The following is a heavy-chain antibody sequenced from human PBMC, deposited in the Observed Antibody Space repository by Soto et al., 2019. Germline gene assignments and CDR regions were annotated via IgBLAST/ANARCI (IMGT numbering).Heavy chain of an antibody. CDR3: EERYCSGSRAFDY. CDR1: GETFNSYT. V-gene: IGHV1-69*02. Sequence: QVQLVQSGPEVNMPGSSVQVACKASGETFNSYTINWVRQSPGQGLQWMGRTIPILAMSNYALKFQGRVTITADKTPTTAYMELSRLRSDDTAVYYGEERYCSGSRAFDYWGQGPLVTVSS. D-gene: IGHD3-10*01. J-gene: IGHJ4*02. CDR2: TIPILAMS.